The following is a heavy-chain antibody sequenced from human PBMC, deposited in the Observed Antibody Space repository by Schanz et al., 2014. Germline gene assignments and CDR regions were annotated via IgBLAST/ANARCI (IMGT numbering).Heavy chain of an antibody. CDR1: GGTFSSFG. CDR3: VRVPSRDVSFDL. CDR2: INVGNGNM. J-gene: IGHJ2*01. V-gene: IGHV1-3*01. D-gene: IGHD3-16*01. Sequence: QVQLVQSGAEVKKPGSSVKVSCKASGGTFSSFGINWVRQAPGQGLEWMGWINVGNGNMKYSQKFQGRVTITRDTSANTAYMELRSLRSDDTAHYYCVRVPSRDVSFDLWGRGTLVTASS.